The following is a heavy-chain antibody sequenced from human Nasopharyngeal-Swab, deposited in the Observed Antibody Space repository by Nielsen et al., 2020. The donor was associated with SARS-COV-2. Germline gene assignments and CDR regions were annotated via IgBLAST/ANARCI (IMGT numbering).Heavy chain of an antibody. J-gene: IGHJ4*02. Sequence: GSVKGSCKASGCTLTSFGISWARQAPVQGLEWMGWISSYNGDTHYAHSLQGRITMTTDTSTSTAYLELRSLRSDDTAMYYCATAYGSVSSPEYWGQGTLVTVSS. V-gene: IGHV1-18*01. CDR3: ATAYGSVSSPEY. CDR1: GCTLTSFG. D-gene: IGHD3-10*01. CDR2: ISSYNGDT.